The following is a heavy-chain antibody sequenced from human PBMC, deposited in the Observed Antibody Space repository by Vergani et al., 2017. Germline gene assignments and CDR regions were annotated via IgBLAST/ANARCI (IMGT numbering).Heavy chain of an antibody. CDR2: ISWDGGST. V-gene: IGHV3-43*01. Sequence: EVQLVESGGVVVQPGGSLRLSCAASGFTFDDYTMHWVRQAPGKGLEWVSLISWDGGSTYYADSVKGRFTISRDNSKNTLYLHMTFLRAEDTAIYYCAKDLDRDSSGRFDFWGRGTLVTVSS. D-gene: IGHD6-19*01. J-gene: IGHJ4*02. CDR3: AKDLDRDSSGRFDF. CDR1: GFTFDDYT.